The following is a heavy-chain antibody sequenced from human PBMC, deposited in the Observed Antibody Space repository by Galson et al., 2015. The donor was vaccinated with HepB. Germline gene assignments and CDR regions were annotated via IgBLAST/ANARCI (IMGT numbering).Heavy chain of an antibody. CDR2: IKEDESEK. CDR1: GFTFSSYW. CDR3: ARVVVVGAYGMDV. Sequence: SLRLSCAASGFTFSSYWMSWVRQAPGKGLEWVANIKEDESEKYYVDSVKGRFTISRDNAKNSLYLQMNSLRVEDTAVYYCARVVVVGAYGMDVWGQGTTVTVSS. J-gene: IGHJ6*02. V-gene: IGHV3-7*03. D-gene: IGHD2-15*01.